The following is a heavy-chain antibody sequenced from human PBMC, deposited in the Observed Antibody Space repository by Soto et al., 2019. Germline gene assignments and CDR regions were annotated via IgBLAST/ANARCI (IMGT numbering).Heavy chain of an antibody. Sequence: PGGSLRLSCAASGFTFSSDTMHWVRQAPGKGLEWVAVISYDGSNKYYADSVKGRFTISRDNSKNTLYLQMNSLRADDTAAYYCARDQRQDIQVAPEAMYVWGQTPSVTLS. CDR3: ARDQRQDIQVAPEAMYV. CDR1: GFTFSSDT. J-gene: IGHJ6*02. CDR2: ISYDGSNK. V-gene: IGHV3-30-3*01. D-gene: IGHD2-15*01.